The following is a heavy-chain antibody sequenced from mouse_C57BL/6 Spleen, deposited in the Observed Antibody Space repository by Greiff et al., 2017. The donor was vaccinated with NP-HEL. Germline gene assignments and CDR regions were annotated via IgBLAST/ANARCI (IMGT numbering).Heavy chain of an antibody. CDR1: GYTFTSYW. CDR3: STITTVVAHFDY. CDR2: IDPSDSYT. V-gene: IGHV1-50*01. Sequence: VQLHQSGAELVKPGASVKLSCKASGYTFTSYWMQWVKQRPGQGLEWIGEIDPSDSYTHYNQKFKGKATLTVDTSSSTAYMQLSSLTSEDSAVYYCSTITTVVAHFDYWGQGTTLTVSS. J-gene: IGHJ2*01. D-gene: IGHD1-1*01.